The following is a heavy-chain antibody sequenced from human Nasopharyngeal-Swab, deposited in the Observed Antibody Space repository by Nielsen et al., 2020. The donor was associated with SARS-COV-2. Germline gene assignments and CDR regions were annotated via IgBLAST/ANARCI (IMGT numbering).Heavy chain of an antibody. Sequence: GSLRLSCAASGFTFSSYSMNWVRQAPGKGLEWVSSISSSSSYIYYADSVKGRFTISRDNAKNSLHLQMNSLRAEDTAVYYCARDHLMTVTIPYYYYGMDVWGQGTTVTVSS. J-gene: IGHJ6*02. CDR3: ARDHLMTVTIPYYYYGMDV. D-gene: IGHD4-11*01. CDR2: ISSSSSYI. CDR1: GFTFSSYS. V-gene: IGHV3-21*01.